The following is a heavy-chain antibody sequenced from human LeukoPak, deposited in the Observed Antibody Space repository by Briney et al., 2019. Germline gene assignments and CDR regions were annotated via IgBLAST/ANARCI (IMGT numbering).Heavy chain of an antibody. D-gene: IGHD3-10*01. Sequence: SETLSLTCAVYGGSFSGYYWSWIRQPPGKGLEWIGEINHSGSTNYNPSLKSRVTISVDTSKNQFSLKLSSVTAADTAVYYCARRLWFGESRRKGFDYWGQGTLVTVSS. CDR1: GGSFSGYY. V-gene: IGHV4-34*01. CDR2: INHSGST. J-gene: IGHJ4*02. CDR3: ARRLWFGESRRKGFDY.